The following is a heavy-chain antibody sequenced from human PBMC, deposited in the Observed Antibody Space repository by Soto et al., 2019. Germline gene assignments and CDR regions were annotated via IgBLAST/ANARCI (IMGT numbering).Heavy chain of an antibody. CDR1: GDGFAGCG. Sequence: GAPVDVCSAACGDGFAGCGRSWVQQAPSQGLEWMGWISAYNGNTNYAQKLQGRVTMTTDTSTSTAYMELRSLRSDDTAVYYCARGGRSGYDYAYYYMDVWGKGTTVTVSS. J-gene: IGHJ6*03. D-gene: IGHD5-12*01. CDR2: ISAYNGNT. CDR3: ARGGRSGYDYAYYYMDV. V-gene: IGHV1-18*01.